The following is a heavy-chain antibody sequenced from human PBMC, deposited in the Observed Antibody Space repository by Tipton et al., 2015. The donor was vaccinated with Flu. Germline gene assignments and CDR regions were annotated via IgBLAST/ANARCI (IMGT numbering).Heavy chain of an antibody. Sequence: SLRLSCTASGFTFGDYAMSWVRQAPGKGLEWVGFIRSKAYGGTTEYAASVKGRFTISRDDSKSIAYLQMNSLKTEDTAVYYCTTYYYDSSGSPFDYWGQGTLVTVSS. CDR3: TTYYYDSSGSPFDY. J-gene: IGHJ4*02. CDR2: IRSKAYGGTT. V-gene: IGHV3-49*04. D-gene: IGHD3-22*01. CDR1: GFTFGDYA.